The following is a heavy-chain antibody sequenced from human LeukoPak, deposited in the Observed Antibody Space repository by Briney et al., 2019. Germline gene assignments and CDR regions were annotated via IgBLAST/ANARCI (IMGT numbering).Heavy chain of an antibody. Sequence: PGGSLRLSCGVSGFTFSGYNMNWVRQAPGKGLEWIAYISSTSVIYYADSLKGRFTISRDNAKNSLYLQMNSLRVDDTAVYYCAREGDGGNSGFAYWGQGTLVTVSS. V-gene: IGHV3-48*01. CDR3: AREGDGGNSGFAY. J-gene: IGHJ4*02. CDR1: GFTFSGYN. CDR2: ISSTSVI. D-gene: IGHD4-23*01.